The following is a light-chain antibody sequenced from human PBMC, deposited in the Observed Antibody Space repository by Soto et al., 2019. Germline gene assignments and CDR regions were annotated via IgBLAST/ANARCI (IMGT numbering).Light chain of an antibody. CDR2: KVS. CDR1: QSLVHSDGNTY. Sequence: DIVLTQTPLSSPVTLGQPASISCRSSQSLVHSDGNTYLSWFHQRPGQPPRLLIDKVSNRFSGXPXRXNGSGAGTDFTLNISRVEAEDVGIYFCMQATQYRPYTFGQGTKLEIK. V-gene: IGKV2-24*01. J-gene: IGKJ2*01. CDR3: MQATQYRPYT.